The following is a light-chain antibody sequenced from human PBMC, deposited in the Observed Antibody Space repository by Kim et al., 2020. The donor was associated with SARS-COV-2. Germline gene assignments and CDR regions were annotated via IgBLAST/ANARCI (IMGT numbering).Light chain of an antibody. CDR1: QSISSY. Sequence: ASVGERVTVTCRASQSISSYLNGYQQKPGKAPKLLIYAASSLQSGVPSRFSGSGSGTDFTLTISSLQPEDFATYYCQQGYSTPLTFGQGTRLEIK. CDR3: QQGYSTPLT. J-gene: IGKJ5*01. CDR2: AAS. V-gene: IGKV1-39*01.